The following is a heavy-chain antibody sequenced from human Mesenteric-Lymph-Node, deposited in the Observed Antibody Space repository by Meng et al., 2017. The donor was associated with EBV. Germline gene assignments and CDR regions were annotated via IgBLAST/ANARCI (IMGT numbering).Heavy chain of an antibody. D-gene: IGHD3-22*01. CDR2: IYYSGST. Sequence: QVQLQESGPGLVKPSQTLSLTCAVSGGSISSGGYYWSWTRQPPGKGLEWIGYIYYSGSTYYNPSLKSRVTISVDTSKNQFSLKLSSVTAADTAVYYCARGATYYYDSGGYFDLWGRGTLVTVYS. J-gene: IGHJ2*01. CDR1: GGSISSGGYY. CDR3: ARGATYYYDSGGYFDL. V-gene: IGHV4-30-4*01.